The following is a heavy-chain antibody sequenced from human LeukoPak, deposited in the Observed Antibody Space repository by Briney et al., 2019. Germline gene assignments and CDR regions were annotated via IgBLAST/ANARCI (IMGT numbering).Heavy chain of an antibody. CDR3: TRELPIVA. D-gene: IGHD2-15*01. CDR1: RFTLSTYW. Sequence: GGSLRLSCAASRFTLSTYWMSWVRQAPGKGLEWVSSISSSSSYIYYADSVKGRFTIFRDSAKNSLYLQMNSLRAEDTAVYYCTRELPIVAWGQGTLVTVSS. V-gene: IGHV3-21*01. CDR2: ISSSSSYI. J-gene: IGHJ5*02.